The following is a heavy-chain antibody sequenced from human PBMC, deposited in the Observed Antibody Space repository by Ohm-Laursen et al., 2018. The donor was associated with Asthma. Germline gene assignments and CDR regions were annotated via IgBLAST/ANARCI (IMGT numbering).Heavy chain of an antibody. V-gene: IGHV3-30*18. CDR2: ISYDGSNK. D-gene: IGHD3-3*01. CDR1: GFTFSSYG. Sequence: SLRLSCTASGFTFSSYGMHWVRQAPGKGLEWVAVISYDGSNKYYADSVKGRFTISRDNSKNTLYLQMNSLRAEDTAVYYCAKGPDYDFWSGYYGAPIDYWGQGTLVTVSS. J-gene: IGHJ4*02. CDR3: AKGPDYDFWSGYYGAPIDY.